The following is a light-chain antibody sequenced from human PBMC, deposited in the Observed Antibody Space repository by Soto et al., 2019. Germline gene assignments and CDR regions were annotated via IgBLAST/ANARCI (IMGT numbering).Light chain of an antibody. CDR2: GAS. V-gene: IGKV3-20*01. CDR1: QSVSSSY. J-gene: IGKJ1*01. CDR3: QQYGSSGWT. Sequence: EIVLTQSPGTLSLSPGERATLSCRASQSVSSSYLAWYQQKPGQAPRLRIYGASSRATGIPARCSGSGSGTDVTLTISRLEPEDFAVYYCQQYGSSGWTFGQGTKVEIK.